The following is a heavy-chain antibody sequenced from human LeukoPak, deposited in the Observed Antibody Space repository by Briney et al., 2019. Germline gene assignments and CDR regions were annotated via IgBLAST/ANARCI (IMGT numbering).Heavy chain of an antibody. CDR3: ARAFDTSWDYYYMDV. CDR1: GFTFSSYA. V-gene: IGHV3-23*01. J-gene: IGHJ6*03. Sequence: GGSLRLSCAASGFTFSSYAMSWVRQAPGKGLEWVSAISGSGGSTYYADSVKGRFTISRDDAKNSLFLQMNSLRAEDTAVYYCARAFDTSWDYYYMDVWGKGTTVIVSS. CDR2: ISGSGGST. D-gene: IGHD1-26*01.